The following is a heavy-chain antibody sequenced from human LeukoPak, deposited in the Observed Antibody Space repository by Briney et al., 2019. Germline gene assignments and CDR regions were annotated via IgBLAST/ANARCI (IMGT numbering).Heavy chain of an antibody. CDR3: ARALFIVVVPAAIAFDI. D-gene: IGHD2-2*02. CDR2: IYHSGST. Sequence: SQTLSLTCTVSGGSISSGGYYWSWIRQPPGKGLEWIGYIYHSGSTYYNPSLKSRVTISVDRSKIQFSLKLNSVTAADTAVYYCARALFIVVVPAAIAFDIWGQGTMVTVSS. V-gene: IGHV4-30-2*01. J-gene: IGHJ3*02. CDR1: GGSISSGGYY.